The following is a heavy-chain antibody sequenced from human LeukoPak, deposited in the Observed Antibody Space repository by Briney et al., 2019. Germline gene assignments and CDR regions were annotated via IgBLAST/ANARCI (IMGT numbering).Heavy chain of an antibody. D-gene: IGHD5-12*01. V-gene: IGHV1-2*02. CDR1: GYTFTSYG. CDR3: ARNSGYDSSHEY. Sequence: ASVKVSCKASGYTFTSYGISWVRQAPGQGLEWMGWINPNSGGTNYAQKFQGRVTMTRDTSISTAYMELSRLRSDDTAVYYCARNSGYDSSHEYWGQGTLVTVSS. J-gene: IGHJ4*02. CDR2: INPNSGGT.